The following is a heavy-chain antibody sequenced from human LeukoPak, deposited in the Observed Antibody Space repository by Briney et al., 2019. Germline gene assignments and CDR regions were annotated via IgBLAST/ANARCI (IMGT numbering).Heavy chain of an antibody. Sequence: SETLSLTCTVSGGPISSYYWSWIRQPPGKGLEGIGYIYYSGSTNYNPSLKSRVTISVDRSKNQFSLKLSSVTAADTAVYYCARDAPGWYFDLWGRGTLVTVSS. V-gene: IGHV4-59*12. CDR1: GGPISSYY. J-gene: IGHJ2*01. CDR2: IYYSGST. CDR3: ARDAPGWYFDL.